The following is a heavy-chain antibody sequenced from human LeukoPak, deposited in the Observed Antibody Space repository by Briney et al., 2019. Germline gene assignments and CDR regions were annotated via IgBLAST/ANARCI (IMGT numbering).Heavy chain of an antibody. J-gene: IGHJ2*01. CDR3: ARYDYGGLYWYFDL. D-gene: IGHD4-23*01. CDR2: VYTSGST. V-gene: IGHV4-4*07. CDR1: GGSISSYY. Sequence: PSETLSLTCTVSGGSISSYYWSWIRQPAGKGLEWIGRVYTSGSTNYNPSLKSRVTMSVDTSKNQFSLKLSSVTAADTAVYYCARYDYGGLYWYFDLWGRGTLVTVSS.